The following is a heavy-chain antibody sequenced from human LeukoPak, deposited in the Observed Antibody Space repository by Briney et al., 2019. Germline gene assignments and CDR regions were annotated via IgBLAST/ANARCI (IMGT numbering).Heavy chain of an antibody. Sequence: SVKVSCKVSGGTFSSYAISWVRQAPGQGLEWMGGIIPIFGTANYAQKFQGRVTITTDESTSTAYMELSSLRSEDTAVYYCARVIMADYYYYYMDVWGKGTTVTVSS. CDR2: IIPIFGTA. D-gene: IGHD3-16*01. J-gene: IGHJ6*03. CDR3: ARVIMADYYYYYMDV. CDR1: GGTFSSYA. V-gene: IGHV1-69*05.